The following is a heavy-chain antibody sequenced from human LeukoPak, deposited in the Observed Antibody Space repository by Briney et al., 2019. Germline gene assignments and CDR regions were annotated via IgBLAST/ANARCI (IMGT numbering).Heavy chain of an antibody. V-gene: IGHV3-21*01. CDR1: EFTFSSYN. J-gene: IGHJ5*02. CDR2: ISTSSSYI. D-gene: IGHD6-13*01. Sequence: GGSLRLSCTASEFTFSSYNMNWVRQAPGKGLEWVSSISTSSSYIYYADSVKGRFTISRDNAKKSVFLQMNSLRTEDTAVYYCARDRSNIAASDGWFDPWGQGTLVTVSS. CDR3: ARDRSNIAASDGWFDP.